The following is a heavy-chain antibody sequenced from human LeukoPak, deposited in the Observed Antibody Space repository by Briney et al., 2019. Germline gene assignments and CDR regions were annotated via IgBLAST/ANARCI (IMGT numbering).Heavy chain of an antibody. CDR2: ISSSSSYT. CDR1: GFTFSDYY. J-gene: IGHJ5*01. CDR3: ARTGEELRYFDWPNWFDS. V-gene: IGHV3-11*03. D-gene: IGHD3-9*01. Sequence: GGSLRLSCAASGFTFSDYYMSWIRQAPGKGLEWVSYISSSSSYTNYADSVKGRFTISRDNAKNSLYLQMNSLRAEDTAVYYCARTGEELRYFDWPNWFDSWGQGTLVTVSS.